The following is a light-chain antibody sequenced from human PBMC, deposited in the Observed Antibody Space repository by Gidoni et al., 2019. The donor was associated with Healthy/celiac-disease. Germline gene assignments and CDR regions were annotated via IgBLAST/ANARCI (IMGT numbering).Light chain of an antibody. J-gene: IGKJ2*01. CDR3: QQYNSYSTYP. CDR1: QSISSW. V-gene: IGKV1-5*03. CDR2: KAS. Sequence: DSQMTQSPSTLSASVGDRVTITCRASQSISSWLAWYQQKPGKAPKLLIYKASSLESGVPSRFSGSGSGTEFTLTISSLQPDDFATYYCQQYNSYSTYPFGQGTKLEIK.